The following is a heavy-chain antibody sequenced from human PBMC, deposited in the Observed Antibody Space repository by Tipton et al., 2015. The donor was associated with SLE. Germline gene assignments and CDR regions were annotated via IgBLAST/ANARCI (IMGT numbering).Heavy chain of an antibody. CDR3: AVGYCSGGSCYSGGWFDP. Sequence: TLSLTCTVSGGSLSETIYYWGWIRQPPGKGLEWIGSIYYSGSTYYNPSLKSRVTISVDTSKKQVSLNLSPVTAADTAVYYCAVGYCSGGSCYSGGWFDPWGQGTLVTVSS. J-gene: IGHJ5*02. D-gene: IGHD2-15*01. CDR1: GGSLSETIYY. CDR2: IYYSGST. V-gene: IGHV4-39*07.